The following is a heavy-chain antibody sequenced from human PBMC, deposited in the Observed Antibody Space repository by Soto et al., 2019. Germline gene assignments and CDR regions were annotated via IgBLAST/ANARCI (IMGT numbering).Heavy chain of an antibody. CDR1: GGSITSSGYY. J-gene: IGHJ4*01. CDR2: TSYSGST. D-gene: IGHD3-16*01. V-gene: IGHV4-31*03. Sequence: QVQLQESGPGLVKPSQTLSLTCTVSGGSITSSGYYWSWIRQHPGEGLEWIGFTSYSGSTSYNPCLKSRVTVSVATSANQFARNLQSVTAADTAVYYWSRWGGSTKVDYWGDGTLVTVSP. CDR3: SRWGGSTKVDY.